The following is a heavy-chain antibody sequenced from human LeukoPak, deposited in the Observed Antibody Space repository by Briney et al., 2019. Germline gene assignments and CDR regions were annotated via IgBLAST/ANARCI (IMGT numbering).Heavy chain of an antibody. J-gene: IGHJ4*02. CDR3: AKDKVEYSSSWQDYYFDY. CDR1: GFTFSNYG. Sequence: SGGSLRLSCAASGFTFSNYGMHWVRQAPGKGLEWVAFVRYGGSDKYYADSVKGRFTISRDNSKNTLYLQMNSLRAEDTAVYYCAKDKVEYSSSWQDYYFDYWGQGTLVTVSS. V-gene: IGHV3-30*02. D-gene: IGHD6-13*01. CDR2: VRYGGSDK.